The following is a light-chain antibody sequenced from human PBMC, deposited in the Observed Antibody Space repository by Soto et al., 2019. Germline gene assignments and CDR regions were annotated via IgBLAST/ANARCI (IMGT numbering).Light chain of an antibody. CDR2: EVS. CDR1: SSDVGSYKY. J-gene: IGLJ2*01. Sequence: QSVLTQPPSASGSPGQSVTISCTGTSSDVGSYKYVSWYQQHPGKAPKLMIYEVSQRPSGVPDRFSGSKSGNTASLTVSGLQADDEADYYCSSYAGSNNPVVFGGGTTLTVL. V-gene: IGLV2-8*01. CDR3: SSYAGSNNPVV.